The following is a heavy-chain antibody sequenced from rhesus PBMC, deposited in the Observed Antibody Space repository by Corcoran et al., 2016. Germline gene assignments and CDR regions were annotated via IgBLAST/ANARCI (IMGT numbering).Heavy chain of an antibody. J-gene: IGHJ4*01. CDR3: ERDIGWGSYDY. Sequence: QVQLVQSGTEVKKPGSSVKVSCKTSGYTFTDYYIHWVRQAPGQGREWMGEINPKTGGTNYAQKFQGRVTMTRDTSTSTAYRELSSLRSEDTAVYYCERDIGWGSYDYWGQGVLVTVSS. CDR1: GYTFTDYY. D-gene: IGHD5-12*01. CDR2: INPKTGGT. V-gene: IGHV1-138*01.